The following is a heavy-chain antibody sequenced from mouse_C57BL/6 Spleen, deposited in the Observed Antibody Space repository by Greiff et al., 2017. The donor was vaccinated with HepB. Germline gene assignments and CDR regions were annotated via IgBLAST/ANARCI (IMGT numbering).Heavy chain of an antibody. J-gene: IGHJ4*01. CDR1: GYAFSSYW. Sequence: VQLQQSGAELVKPGASVKISCKASGYAFSSYWMNWVKQRPGKGLEWIGQIYPGDGDTNYNGKFKGKATLTADKSSSTAYMQLSSLTSEDSAVYYCAIAYSFYAMDYWGQGTSVTVSS. V-gene: IGHV1-80*01. CDR2: IYPGDGDT. D-gene: IGHD1-1*01. CDR3: AIAYSFYAMDY.